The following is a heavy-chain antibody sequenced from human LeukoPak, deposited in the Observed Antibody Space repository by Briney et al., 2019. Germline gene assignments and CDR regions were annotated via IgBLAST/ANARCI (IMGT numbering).Heavy chain of an antibody. CDR3: TTGIYSGSPLSFDT. CDR2: IKSKTDGGTT. CDR1: GFTFSNAW. V-gene: IGHV3-15*01. Sequence: SGGSLRLSCAASGFTFSNAWMSWVRQAPGKGLEWVGRIKSKTDGGTTDYAAPVKGRFTISRDDSKNTLYLQINSLKTEDTAVYDCTTGIYSGSPLSFDTWGQGNLVTVSA. J-gene: IGHJ5*02. D-gene: IGHD1-26*01.